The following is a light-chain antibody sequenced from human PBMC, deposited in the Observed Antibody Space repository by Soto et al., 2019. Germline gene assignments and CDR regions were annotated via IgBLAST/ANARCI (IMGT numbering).Light chain of an antibody. CDR1: QSISSW. V-gene: IGKV1-5*03. CDR2: KAS. J-gene: IGKJ1*01. Sequence: DILMTQSPSTLSASVGDRVTITCRASQSISSWLAWYQQKPGKAPKLLIYKASTLKSGVPSRFSGSGSGTEFTLTISSLQPEDFATYYCQQLNSYPRTFGQGTKVDI. CDR3: QQLNSYPRT.